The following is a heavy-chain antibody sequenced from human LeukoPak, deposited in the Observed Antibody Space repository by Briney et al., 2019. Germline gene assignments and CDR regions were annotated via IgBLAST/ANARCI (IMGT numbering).Heavy chain of an antibody. CDR3: ARDRISTGQGFDY. CDR1: GGSISSYY. CDR2: IYYSGST. J-gene: IGHJ4*02. Sequence: SETLSLTCTVSGGSISSYYWSWIRQPPGKGLEWSGYIYYSGSTNYNPSLKSRVTISVATSKNQFSVKLSSVPAADTAVYYCARDRISTGQGFDYWGQGTLVTVSS. D-gene: IGHD3-10*01. V-gene: IGHV4-59*01.